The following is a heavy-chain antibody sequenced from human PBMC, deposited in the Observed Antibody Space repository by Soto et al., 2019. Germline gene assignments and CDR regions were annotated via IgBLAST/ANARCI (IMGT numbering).Heavy chain of an antibody. CDR2: IIPIFGTA. V-gene: IGHV1-69*13. CDR3: ARSRYDIYLNFDY. CDR1: GGTFSSYA. D-gene: IGHD3-9*01. Sequence: GASVKVSCKVSGGTFSSYAISWVRQAPGQGLEWMGGIIPIFGTANYAQKFQGRVTITADESTSTAYMELSSLRSEDTAVYYCARSRYDIYLNFDYWGQGTLVTVSS. J-gene: IGHJ4*02.